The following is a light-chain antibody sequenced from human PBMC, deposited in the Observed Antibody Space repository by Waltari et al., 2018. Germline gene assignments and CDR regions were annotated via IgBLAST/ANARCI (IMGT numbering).Light chain of an antibody. Sequence: QSALTQPASVSGSPGQSITISCTGTSSDIGGYNYVSWYQQGPGKAPKLMIYDVSNRPSGVSSRFSGSKSGNTASLTISGLQAEDEADYFCSSYMDSSTLELFGGGTSLTVL. CDR2: DVS. CDR1: SSDIGGYNY. V-gene: IGLV2-14*03. J-gene: IGLJ2*01. CDR3: SSYMDSSTLEL.